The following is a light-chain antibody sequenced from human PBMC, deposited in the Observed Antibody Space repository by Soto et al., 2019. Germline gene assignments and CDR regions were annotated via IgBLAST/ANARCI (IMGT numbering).Light chain of an antibody. V-gene: IGKV3-11*01. CDR2: DAS. Sequence: EIVLTQSPATLSLSPGERATLSCRASQSVSSYLAWYQQKPGQAPRLLIYDASNRATGIPARFSGSGSGTDFTLTISSLEPEDFAVYYCQQPSNWPIFSFGPGTKVDIK. CDR1: QSVSSY. J-gene: IGKJ3*01. CDR3: QQPSNWPIFS.